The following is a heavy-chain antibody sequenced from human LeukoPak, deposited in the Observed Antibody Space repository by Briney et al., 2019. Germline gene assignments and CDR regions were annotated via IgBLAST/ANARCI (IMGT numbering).Heavy chain of an antibody. CDR3: VRLSSGSGSSFGFDS. J-gene: IGHJ4*02. Sequence: GGSLRLSCAASGFTFGSYAMSWVRQAPGKSLEWVSIISNGGVTTYYADSVRGRFTISRDNSKDLLYLQMDSLRAEDTAVYYCVRLSSGSGSSFGFDSWGLGTLVTVSS. CDR2: ISNGGVTT. D-gene: IGHD6-13*01. CDR1: GFTFGSYA. V-gene: IGHV3-23*01.